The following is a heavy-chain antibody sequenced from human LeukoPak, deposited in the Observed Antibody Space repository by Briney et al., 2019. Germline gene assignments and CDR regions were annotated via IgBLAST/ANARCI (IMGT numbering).Heavy chain of an antibody. J-gene: IGHJ3*02. CDR3: ARRAEVYNWNYADAFDI. D-gene: IGHD1-7*01. CDR1: GGTFSSYA. V-gene: IGHV1-69*05. Sequence: SAKVSCKASGGTFSSYAISWGRQAPGQGVEWMRRIIPIFGTANYAQKFQGRVTITTDESTSTAYMELSSLRSEDTAVYYCARRAEVYNWNYADAFDIWGQGTMVTVSS. CDR2: IIPIFGTA.